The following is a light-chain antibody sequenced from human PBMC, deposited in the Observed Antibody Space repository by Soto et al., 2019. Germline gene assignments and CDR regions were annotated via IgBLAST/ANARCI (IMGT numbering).Light chain of an antibody. CDR2: AAS. Sequence: DIQLTQSRSFLSASVGDRVTITCRASQGSSTYLGWYQQKPGKAPNLLIYAASTLQDGVPSRFSGSGSGTEFTLTISSLQPEDFATYYCQQLKSYPITFGQGTRLEIK. CDR3: QQLKSYPIT. V-gene: IGKV1-9*01. CDR1: QGSSTY. J-gene: IGKJ5*01.